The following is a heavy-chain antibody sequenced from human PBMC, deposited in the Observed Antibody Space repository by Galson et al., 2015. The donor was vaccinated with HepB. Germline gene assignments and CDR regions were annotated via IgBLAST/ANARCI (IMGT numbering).Heavy chain of an antibody. V-gene: IGHV3-66*02. J-gene: IGHJ4*02. CDR1: GFTVSFNY. Sequence: SLRLSCAASGFTVSFNYMSWVRQAPGKGLEWVSVIYSGGRAYYADSVKGRFTISRDNSKYTLDIQMNRLRAEDTAVYYWASTRSSWYPYFDYWGQGTLVTVSS. D-gene: IGHD6-13*01. CDR2: IYSGGRA. CDR3: ASTRSSWYPYFDY.